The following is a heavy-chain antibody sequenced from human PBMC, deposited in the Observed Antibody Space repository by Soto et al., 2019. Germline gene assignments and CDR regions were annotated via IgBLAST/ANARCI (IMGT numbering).Heavy chain of an antibody. J-gene: IGHJ4*02. D-gene: IGHD3-9*01. Sequence: SQTLSLTCAISGDSVSSNSVAWNWIRQSPSRGLEWLGRTYYRSKWYNDYAVSVKSRITINPDTSKNQFSLQLNSVTPEDTAVYYCARGLADYDILTGYSNTLGVFDYWGQGTLVTVSS. CDR2: TYYRSKWYN. CDR3: ARGLADYDILTGYSNTLGVFDY. CDR1: GDSVSSNSVA. V-gene: IGHV6-1*01.